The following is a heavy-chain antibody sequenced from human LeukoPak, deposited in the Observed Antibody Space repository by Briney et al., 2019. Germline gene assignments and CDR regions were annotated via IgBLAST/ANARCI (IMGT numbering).Heavy chain of an antibody. Sequence: PGGSLRLSCAASGFTFSSYAMHWVRQPQGKGLEWGAVISYDGSKKYYADSGKGRFTISRDNSKNTLYLQMNSLRAEDTAVYYCARDTGTDYFDYWGQGTLVTVSS. D-gene: IGHD2-8*02. CDR3: ARDTGTDYFDY. CDR1: GFTFSSYA. CDR2: ISYDGSKK. J-gene: IGHJ4*02. V-gene: IGHV3-30-3*01.